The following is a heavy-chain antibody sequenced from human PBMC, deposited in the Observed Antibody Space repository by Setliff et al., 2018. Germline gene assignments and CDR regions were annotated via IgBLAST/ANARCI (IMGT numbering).Heavy chain of an antibody. D-gene: IGHD3-9*01. V-gene: IGHV4-61*02. CDR3: AKERYFDWFFEN. J-gene: IGHJ4*02. CDR1: GGSIRSGSFY. CDR2: VHASGSP. Sequence: SETLSLTCTVSGGSIRSGSFYWSWIRQSAEKGLEWIGCVHASGSPNYNPSFKGRVTISLDTSTNQFPLNLNSVTAADTAVYYCAKERYFDWFFENWGQGTLVTVSS.